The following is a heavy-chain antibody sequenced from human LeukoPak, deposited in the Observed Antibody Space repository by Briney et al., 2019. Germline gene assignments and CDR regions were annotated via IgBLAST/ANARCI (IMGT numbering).Heavy chain of an antibody. CDR2: IYRSGST. CDR1: GGSFSDYY. CDR3: ARGTITIFGVVTDDVFDI. V-gene: IGHV4-59*01. Sequence: SETLSLTCAVSGGSFSDYYWAWIRQPPGKGLEWIGYIYRSGSTKYNPSLKSRVNMSIDTSKKHYSLRLSSVTAADTAVYFCARGTITIFGVVTDDVFDIWGQGTMVTVSS. J-gene: IGHJ3*02. D-gene: IGHD3-3*01.